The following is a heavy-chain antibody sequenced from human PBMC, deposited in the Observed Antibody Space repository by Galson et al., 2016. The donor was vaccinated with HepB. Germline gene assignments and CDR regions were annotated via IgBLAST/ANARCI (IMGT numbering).Heavy chain of an antibody. CDR2: IYDDGRT. CDR3: AKQQRTWYFDL. CDR1: GFTVSINY. J-gene: IGHJ2*01. V-gene: IGHV3-53*01. Sequence: LRLSCAASGFTVSINYMSWVRQAPGKGLEWVSVIYDDGRTYYADSVKGRFTIPRDNPKNTLDLQMYTLRAEDTAIYYCAKQQRTWYFDLWGRGTLVTVSS. D-gene: IGHD6-25*01.